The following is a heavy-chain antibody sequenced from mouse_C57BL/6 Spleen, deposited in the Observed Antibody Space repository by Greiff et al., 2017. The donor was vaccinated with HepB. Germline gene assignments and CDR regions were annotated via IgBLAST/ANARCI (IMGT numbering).Heavy chain of an antibody. V-gene: IGHV3-5*01. D-gene: IGHD2-4*01. CDR3: ARENDYPTGYFDY. Sequence: DVQLQESGPGLVKPSQTVFLTCTVTGISITTGNYRWSWIRQFPGNKLEWIGYIYYSGTITYNPSLTSRTTITRDTPKNQFFLEMNSLTAEDTATYYCARENDYPTGYFDYWGQGTTLTVSS. CDR1: GISITTGNYR. J-gene: IGHJ2*01. CDR2: IYYSGTI.